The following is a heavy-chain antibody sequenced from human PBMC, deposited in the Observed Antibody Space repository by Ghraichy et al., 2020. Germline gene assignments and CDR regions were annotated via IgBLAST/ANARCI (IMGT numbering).Heavy chain of an antibody. CDR2: ISYDGINK. V-gene: IGHV3-30*18. J-gene: IGHJ5*02. Sequence: GGSLRLSCAASGFTFSSYGIHWVRQAPGKGLEWVAAISYDGINKYYADSVKGRFTISRDNSKNTLYLQVSSLRAEDTAVYYCAKDLNVRGVIGPFDPWGHGTLGTVSS. CDR1: GFTFSSYG. CDR3: AKDLNVRGVIGPFDP. D-gene: IGHD3-10*02.